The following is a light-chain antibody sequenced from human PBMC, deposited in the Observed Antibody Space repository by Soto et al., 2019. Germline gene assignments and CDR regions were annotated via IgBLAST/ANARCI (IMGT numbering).Light chain of an antibody. Sequence: QSVLTQPASVSGSPGQSITISCTGTSNDVGGYNYVSWYQQHPGRAPKPMIYDVSNRPSGISNRFSGSKSGNTASLTISGLQAEDEADYYCSSYTSSSTYVFGTGTKVTVL. CDR1: SNDVGGYNY. CDR2: DVS. CDR3: SSYTSSSTYV. J-gene: IGLJ1*01. V-gene: IGLV2-14*01.